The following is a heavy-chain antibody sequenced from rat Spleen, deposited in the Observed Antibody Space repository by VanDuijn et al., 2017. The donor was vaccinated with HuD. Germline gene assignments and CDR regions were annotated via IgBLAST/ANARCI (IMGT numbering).Heavy chain of an antibody. CDR3: TIHPRY. V-gene: IGHV2-63*01. D-gene: IGHD3-1*01. CDR2: MRDNGDT. CDR1: GFSLIRYN. Sequence: QVQLKESGPGLVQPSQTLSLTCTVSGFSLIRYNVHWVRQPPGKGLEWMGRMRDNGDTSFNSVLKSRLSISRDTSKNQVFLKMNSLQTDDTGTYYCTIHPRYWGQGVMVTVSS. J-gene: IGHJ2*01.